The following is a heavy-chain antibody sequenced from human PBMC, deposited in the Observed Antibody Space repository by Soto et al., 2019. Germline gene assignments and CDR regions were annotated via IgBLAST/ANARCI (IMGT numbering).Heavy chain of an antibody. CDR2: IYHRGST. CDR1: GGSISSGEYY. J-gene: IGHJ4*02. V-gene: IGHV4-31*03. CDR3: ARAESVCHPVFPDY. D-gene: IGHD3-10*02. Sequence: QVQLQESGPGLVKPSQTLSLTCTVSGGSISSGEYYWNWIRQQPGQGLEWIGYIYHRGSTKYNPSLNIRFTRSLDTSKNQIALKLSSLSAADTAVDYCARAESVCHPVFPDYCGQGTLVTVSS.